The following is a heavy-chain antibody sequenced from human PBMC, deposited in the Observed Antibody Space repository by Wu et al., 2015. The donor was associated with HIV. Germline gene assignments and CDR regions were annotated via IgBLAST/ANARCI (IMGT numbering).Heavy chain of an antibody. D-gene: IGHD4-17*01. J-gene: IGHJ4*02. CDR2: INPNSGGT. CDR3: ARDSPSTVMGYYFDY. V-gene: IGHV1-2*02. Sequence: QVQLVQSGAEVKKPGASVKVSCKASGYTFTGYYMHWVRQAPGQGLEWMGWINPNSGGTNYAQKFQGRVTMTRDTSISTAYMELSRLRSDDTAVYYCARDSPSTVMGYYFDYVGPGNAGHRLL. CDR1: GYTFTGYY.